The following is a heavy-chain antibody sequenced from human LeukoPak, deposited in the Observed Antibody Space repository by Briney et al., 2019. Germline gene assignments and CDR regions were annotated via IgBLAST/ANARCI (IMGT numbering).Heavy chain of an antibody. CDR2: ISYDGSNK. CDR1: GFTFSSYA. CDR3: ARTYYYGSGSYYKGYFDY. V-gene: IGHV3-30-3*01. J-gene: IGHJ4*02. Sequence: GRSLRLSCAASGFTFSSYAMHWVRQAPGKGLEWVAVISYDGSNKYYADSVKGRFTIFRGNSKNTLYLQMNSLRAEDTAVYYCARTYYYGSGSYYKGYFDYWGQGTLVTVSS. D-gene: IGHD3-10*01.